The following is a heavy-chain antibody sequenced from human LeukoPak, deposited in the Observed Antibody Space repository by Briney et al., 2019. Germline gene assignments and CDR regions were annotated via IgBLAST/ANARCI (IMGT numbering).Heavy chain of an antibody. CDR3: AKRGSLILAFDI. V-gene: IGHV3-21*04. J-gene: IGHJ3*02. CDR2: IDSNSNFM. Sequence: GGSLRLSCAASGFTFGSYSMTWVRQAPGKGLEWVSLIDSNSNFMNYADSVKGRFTISRDNSKNTLYLQMNSLRAEDTAVYYCAKRGSLILAFDIWGQGTMVTVSS. D-gene: IGHD2-8*01. CDR1: GFTFGSYS.